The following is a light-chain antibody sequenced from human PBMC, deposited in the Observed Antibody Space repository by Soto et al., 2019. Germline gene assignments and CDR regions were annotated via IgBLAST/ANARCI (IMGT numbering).Light chain of an antibody. Sequence: EIVMTQSPAVLSLSPGERATLSCRASQTVSRSLAWYQQKPGQAPRLLIYAASTRATGIPDRFSGSGSGTDFTLTISGLQSEDFAVYYCQQYIDWPPYTFGQGTKLEIK. CDR1: QTVSRS. CDR3: QQYIDWPPYT. CDR2: AAS. V-gene: IGKV3D-15*01. J-gene: IGKJ2*01.